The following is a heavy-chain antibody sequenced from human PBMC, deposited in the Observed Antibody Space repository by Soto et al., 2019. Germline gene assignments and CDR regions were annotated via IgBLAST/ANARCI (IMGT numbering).Heavy chain of an antibody. CDR2: FDPEDGET. Sequence: ASLKVSCKVSGYTLTELSMHWVRQAPGKGLEWMGGFDPEDGETIYAQKFQGRVTMTEDTSTDTAYMELSSLRSEDTAVYYCATLGAVEITGTTNNWFDPWGQGTLVTVSS. V-gene: IGHV1-24*01. CDR3: ATLGAVEITGTTNNWFDP. CDR1: GYTLTELS. J-gene: IGHJ5*02. D-gene: IGHD1-7*01.